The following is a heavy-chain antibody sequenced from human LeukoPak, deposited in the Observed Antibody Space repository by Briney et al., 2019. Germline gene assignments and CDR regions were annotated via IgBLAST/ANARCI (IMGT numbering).Heavy chain of an antibody. J-gene: IGHJ6*02. Sequence: SVKVSCKASGGTFSSYAISWVRQAPGQGLEWMGRIIPILGIANYAQKFQGRVTITADKSTSTAYMELSSLRSEDTAVYYCARSYCGGDCYPQSRDYYYYGMDVWGQGTTVTVSS. CDR1: GGTFSSYA. D-gene: IGHD2-21*02. V-gene: IGHV1-69*04. CDR2: IIPILGIA. CDR3: ARSYCGGDCYPQSRDYYYYGMDV.